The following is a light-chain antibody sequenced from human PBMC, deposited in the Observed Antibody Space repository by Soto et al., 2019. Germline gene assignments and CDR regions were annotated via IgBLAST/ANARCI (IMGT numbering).Light chain of an antibody. CDR3: QQYYSAVST. CDR2: WAS. J-gene: IGKJ2*01. CDR1: QGVLARSNNKNY. Sequence: DIVMTQSPDSLAVSLGERATINCRSSQGVLARSNNKNYLAWYQQKPGQPPKLLIYWASTRQSGVPDRFSGSASGTDFTLTSRSLQGEDEAVYYCQQYYSAVSTFGQGTKLEIK. V-gene: IGKV4-1*01.